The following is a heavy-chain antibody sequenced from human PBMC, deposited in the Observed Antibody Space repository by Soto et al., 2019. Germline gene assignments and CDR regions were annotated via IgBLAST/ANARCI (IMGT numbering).Heavy chain of an antibody. CDR3: ARDFEDYSNYPGAFDI. CDR1: GFTFSSYG. V-gene: IGHV3-33*01. Sequence: GGSLRLSCAASGFTFSSYGMHWVRQAPGKGLEWVAVIWYDGSNKYYADSVKGRFTISRDNSKNTLYLQMNSLRAEDTAVYYCARDFEDYSNYPGAFDIWGQGTMVTVSS. D-gene: IGHD4-4*01. CDR2: IWYDGSNK. J-gene: IGHJ3*02.